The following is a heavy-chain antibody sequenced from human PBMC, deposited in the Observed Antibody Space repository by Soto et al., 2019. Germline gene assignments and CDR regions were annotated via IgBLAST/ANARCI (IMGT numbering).Heavy chain of an antibody. D-gene: IGHD5-18*01. J-gene: IGHJ4*02. V-gene: IGHV3-23*01. CDR1: GFTFISYA. Sequence: PWGSLRLSCAASGFTFISYAIIFFRQAPGKGLEWVSTISGSDGRTYSTDSVKGRFTISRDNSRNTAYLQMNSLRVEDTAVYYCAKGVSQYTPLALFDYWGRGTLVTV. CDR3: AKGVSQYTPLALFDY. CDR2: ISGSDGRT.